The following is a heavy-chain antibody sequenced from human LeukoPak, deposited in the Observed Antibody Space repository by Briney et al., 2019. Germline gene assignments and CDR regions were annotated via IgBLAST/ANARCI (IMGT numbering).Heavy chain of an antibody. CDR2: ISGGGGST. CDR1: GFTFSSYA. CDR3: AKDRRGEGDYNWFDS. D-gene: IGHD2-21*02. J-gene: IGHJ5*01. V-gene: IGHV3-23*01. Sequence: QPGGSLRLSCAASGFTFSSYAMSWVRQAPGKGLEWVTAISGGGGSTYYADSVKGRFTISRDNSKNTLYLEMNSLRVEDTAVYYCAKDRRGEGDYNWFDSWGQGTQVTVSS.